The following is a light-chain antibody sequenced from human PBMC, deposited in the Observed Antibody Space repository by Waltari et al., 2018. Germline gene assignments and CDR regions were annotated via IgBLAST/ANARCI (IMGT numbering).Light chain of an antibody. CDR1: NSDIGGFNY. V-gene: IGLV2-14*03. J-gene: IGLJ2*01. CDR2: DVT. CDR3: CSYTITSTLV. Sequence: QSALTQPASVSGSPGQSITISCTGTNSDIGGFNYLSWYQHHPGQAPTLILYDVTKRPSGVSDRFSGSKSGTTASLIISGLHTDDEADYYCCSYTITSTLVFGGGTKLTVL.